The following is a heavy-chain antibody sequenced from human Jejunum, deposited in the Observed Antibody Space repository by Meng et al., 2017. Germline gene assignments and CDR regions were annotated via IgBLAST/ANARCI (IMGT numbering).Heavy chain of an antibody. CDR1: GFTFSTSA. CDR2: ITITGAAT. J-gene: IGHJ4*02. V-gene: IGHV3-23*01. Sequence: GESLKISCAASGFTFSTSAMSWVRQAPGKGLEWGSAITITGAATSYADSVKGRFTISRDNSKNTLYLQMNSLRAEDTAVYYCAKGAMKKPFDYWGQGTLVTVSS. CDR3: AKGAMKKPFDY.